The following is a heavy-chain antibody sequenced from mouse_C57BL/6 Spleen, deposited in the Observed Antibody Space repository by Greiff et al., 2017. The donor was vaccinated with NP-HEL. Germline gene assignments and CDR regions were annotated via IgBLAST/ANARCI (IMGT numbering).Heavy chain of an antibody. V-gene: IGHV1-50*01. CDR3: ARQGAQGEDY. CDR2: IDPSDSYT. Sequence: QVQLKQSGAELVKPGASVKLSCKASGYTFTSYWMQWVKQRPGQGLEWIGEIDPSDSYTNYNQKFKGKATLTVDTSSSTAYMQLSSLTSEDSAVYYCARQGAQGEDYWGQGTTLTVSS. J-gene: IGHJ2*01. D-gene: IGHD3-2*02. CDR1: GYTFTSYW.